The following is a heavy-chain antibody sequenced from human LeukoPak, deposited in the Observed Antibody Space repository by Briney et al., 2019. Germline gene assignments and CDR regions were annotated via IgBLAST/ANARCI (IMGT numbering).Heavy chain of an antibody. Sequence: SQTLSLTCAISGDSVSSNNGAWNWIRQSPSRGLERLGRTYYRSKWYNDYAGSFISRITISPDTSKNQFSLQLDSVTPEDTAVYYCARDVGATGWHTFDYWGQGTLVTVSS. CDR3: ARDVGATGWHTFDY. CDR1: GDSVSSNNGA. J-gene: IGHJ4*02. CDR2: TYYRSKWYN. D-gene: IGHD3-9*01. V-gene: IGHV6-1*01.